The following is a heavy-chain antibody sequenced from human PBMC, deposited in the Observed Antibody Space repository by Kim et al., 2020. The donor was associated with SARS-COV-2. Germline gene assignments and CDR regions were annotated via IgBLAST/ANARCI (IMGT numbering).Heavy chain of an antibody. Sequence: GGSLRLSCAASGFTFSSYSMNWVRQAPGKGLEWVSSISSSSSYIYYADSVKGRFTISRDNAKNSLYLQMNSLRAEDTAVYYCAVSRVFGIAAHWGQGTLVTVSS. J-gene: IGHJ4*02. CDR1: GFTFSSYS. CDR2: ISSSSSYI. V-gene: IGHV3-21*01. CDR3: AVSRVFGIAAH. D-gene: IGHD6-13*01.